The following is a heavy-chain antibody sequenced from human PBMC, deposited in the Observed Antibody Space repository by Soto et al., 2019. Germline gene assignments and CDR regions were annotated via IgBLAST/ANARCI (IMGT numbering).Heavy chain of an antibody. Sequence: QVQLVESGGGVVQPGRSLRVSCAASGFTFRNYAIHWVRQAPGKGLEWVSVISFDGRNKYYADSVKGRFTISRDNSKNSKYLERNSLRGKDTAVYYWARGGDIGARPDGDYYYGVDVWGQRNAVTVTS. CDR3: ARGGDIGARPDGDYYYGVDV. D-gene: IGHD6-6*01. CDR1: GFTFRNYA. V-gene: IGHV3-30*04. CDR2: ISFDGRNK. J-gene: IGHJ6*02.